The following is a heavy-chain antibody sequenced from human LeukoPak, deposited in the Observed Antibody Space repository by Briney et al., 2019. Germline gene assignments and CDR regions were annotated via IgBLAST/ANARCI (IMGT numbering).Heavy chain of an antibody. CDR1: GGSFSGYY. J-gene: IGHJ6*04. Sequence: PSETLSLTCAVYGGSFSGYYWSWIRQPPGKGLEWIREINHSGSTNYNPSLKSRVTISVDTSKNQFSLKLSSVTAADTAVYYCARGYCSSTSCYAGLYYYYYGMDVWGKGTTVTVSS. CDR3: ARGYCSSTSCYAGLYYYYYGMDV. CDR2: INHSGST. V-gene: IGHV4-34*01. D-gene: IGHD2-2*01.